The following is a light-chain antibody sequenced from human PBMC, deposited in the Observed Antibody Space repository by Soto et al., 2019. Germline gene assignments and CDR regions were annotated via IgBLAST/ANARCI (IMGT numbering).Light chain of an antibody. CDR3: QSYDSSLSGWV. CDR2: GNS. V-gene: IGLV1-40*01. CDR1: SSNIGAGYD. Sequence: QSVLTQPTSVSGAPGQRVPISCTGSSSNIGAGYDVHWYQQLPGTAPKLLIYGNSNRPSGVPDRFSGSKSGTSASLAITGLQAEDEADYYCQSYDSSLSGWVFGGGTKLTVL. J-gene: IGLJ3*02.